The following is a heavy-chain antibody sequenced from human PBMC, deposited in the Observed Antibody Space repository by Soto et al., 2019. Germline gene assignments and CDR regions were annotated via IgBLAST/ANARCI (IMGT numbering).Heavy chain of an antibody. CDR2: IKQDGSEK. D-gene: IGHD6-19*01. Sequence: LRLSCAASGFTFSSYWMSWVRQAPGKGLEWVANIKQDGSEKYYVDSVKGRFTISRDNAKNSLYLQMNSLRAEDTAVYYCARAASSGWYFGYYYGMDVWGQGTTVTVSS. J-gene: IGHJ6*02. CDR1: GFTFSSYW. CDR3: ARAASSGWYFGYYYGMDV. V-gene: IGHV3-7*03.